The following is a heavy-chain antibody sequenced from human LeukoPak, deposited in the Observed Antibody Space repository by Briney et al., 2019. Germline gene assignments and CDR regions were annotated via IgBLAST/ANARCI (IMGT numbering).Heavy chain of an antibody. CDR2: IYYSGST. Sequence: PSETLSLTCTVSGGSISSSSYYWGWIRQPPGKGLEWIGSIYYSGSTYYNPSLKSRATISVDTSKNQFSLKLSSVTAADTAVYYCARRVVVPASVGAFDIWGQGTMVTVSS. J-gene: IGHJ3*02. D-gene: IGHD2-2*01. V-gene: IGHV4-39*01. CDR1: GGSISSSSYY. CDR3: ARRVVVPASVGAFDI.